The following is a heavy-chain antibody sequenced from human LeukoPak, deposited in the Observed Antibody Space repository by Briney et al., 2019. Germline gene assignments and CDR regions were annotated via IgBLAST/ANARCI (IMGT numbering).Heavy chain of an antibody. CDR2: ISADGST. CDR1: GFTFASYA. V-gene: IGHV3-23*01. J-gene: IGHJ5*02. Sequence: PGGSLRLSCAASGFTFASYAMTWVRQAPGKGLEWVSSISADGSTYYADSVKGRFTISRDNSRGTFFLEMNSLRAEDTALYYCVACSSASCYGDRFDPWGQGTLVTVSS. D-gene: IGHD2-2*01. CDR3: VACSSASCYGDRFDP.